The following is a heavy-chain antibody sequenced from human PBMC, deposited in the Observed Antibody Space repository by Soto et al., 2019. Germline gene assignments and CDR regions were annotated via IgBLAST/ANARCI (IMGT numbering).Heavy chain of an antibody. J-gene: IGHJ5*02. V-gene: IGHV3-48*02. CDR3: AGGTIFGVAYNWFDP. CDR1: GFTFSSYS. D-gene: IGHD3-3*01. Sequence: GGSLRLSCAASGFTFSSYSMNWVRQAPGKGLEWVSYISSSSSTIYYADSVKGRFTISRDNAKNSLYLQMDSLRDEDTAVYYCAGGTIFGVAYNWFDPWGQGTLVTVSS. CDR2: ISSSSSTI.